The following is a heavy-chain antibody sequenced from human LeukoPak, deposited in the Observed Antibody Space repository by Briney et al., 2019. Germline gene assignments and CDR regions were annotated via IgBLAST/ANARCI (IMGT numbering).Heavy chain of an antibody. D-gene: IGHD6-19*01. CDR3: ARGSPRRGTGMAVAAGFDY. CDR1: GGSFSGYY. J-gene: IGHJ4*02. CDR2: INHSGST. Sequence: SETLSLTCAVYGGSFSGYYWSWIRQPPGKGLEWIGEINHSGSTNYNPSLKSRVTISVDTSKNQFSLKLSSVTAADTAVYYCARGSPRRGTGMAVAAGFDYWGQGTLVTVSS. V-gene: IGHV4-34*01.